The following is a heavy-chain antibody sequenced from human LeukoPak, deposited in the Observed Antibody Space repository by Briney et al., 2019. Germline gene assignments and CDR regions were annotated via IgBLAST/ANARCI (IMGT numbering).Heavy chain of an antibody. V-gene: IGHV3-23*01. D-gene: IGHD4-17*01. CDR2: ISDSGDQT. J-gene: IGHJ4*02. CDR3: AKEITLTTAYFDY. Sequence: GGSLRLSCVASGFTFSRYDMSWVRQAPGKGLEWVSGISDSGDQTYYADSVRARFTISRDNSKNTLYLQVNSLRAEDTALYYCAKEITLTTAYFDYWGQGTLVTVSS. CDR1: GFTFSRYD.